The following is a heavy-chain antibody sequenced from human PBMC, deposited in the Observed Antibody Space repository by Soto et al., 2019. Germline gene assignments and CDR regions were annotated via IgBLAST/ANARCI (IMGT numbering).Heavy chain of an antibody. V-gene: IGHV3-23*01. D-gene: IGHD3-9*01. CDR2: ISDSGDRT. CDR1: GFTFSTYA. J-gene: IGHJ4*02. Sequence: EVPLLESGGGLVQPGGSLRLSCGASGFTFSTYAMSWVRQAPGKGLERVAGISDSGDRTYHADSVKGRLTISRDNSNNTLFLQMISLRVEDTATYYCAKGFGSDWSYFDYWGQGDLVIVSS. CDR3: AKGFGSDWSYFDY.